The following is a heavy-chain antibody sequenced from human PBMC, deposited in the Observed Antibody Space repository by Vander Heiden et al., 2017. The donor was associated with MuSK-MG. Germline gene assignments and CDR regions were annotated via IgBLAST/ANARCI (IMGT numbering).Heavy chain of an antibody. Sequence: EVQLLESGGGLVQPGGSLRLSCATPGFTFSSYAMTWVRQAPGKGLEWVSRISGSGSSTHYADSVKGRFTISRDNSKNTLYLQMSSLRVEDTAVFYCAKSYCSSTSCPRAAEYFQHWGQGTLVTVSS. V-gene: IGHV3-23*01. CDR1: GFTFSSYA. J-gene: IGHJ1*01. CDR2: ISGSGSST. CDR3: AKSYCSSTSCPRAAEYFQH. D-gene: IGHD2-2*01.